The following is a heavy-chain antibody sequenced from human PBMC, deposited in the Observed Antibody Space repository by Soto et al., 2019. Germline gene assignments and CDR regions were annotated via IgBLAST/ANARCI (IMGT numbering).Heavy chain of an antibody. Sequence: PGGSLRLSCAASGFTFSTYAMHWVRQAPGKGLEWVAVISYDESNKYYADSVKGRFTISRDNSKNTLYLQMNSPRLEDTAVYYCARSQMERRRYGMDVWGQGTTVTVSS. CDR1: GFTFSTYA. D-gene: IGHD1-1*01. J-gene: IGHJ6*02. CDR2: ISYDESNK. V-gene: IGHV3-30-3*01. CDR3: ARSQMERRRYGMDV.